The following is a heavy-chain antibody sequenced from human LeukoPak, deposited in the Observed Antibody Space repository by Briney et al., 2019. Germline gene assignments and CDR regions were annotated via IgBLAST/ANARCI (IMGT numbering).Heavy chain of an antibody. CDR3: ASDYGDSSFNY. CDR2: INPNSGGT. Sequence: ASVKVSCKASGYTFTSYAMHWVRQAPGQRLEWMGWINPNSGGTNYAQKFQGWVAMTRDTSISTAYMELSRLRSDDTAVYYCASDYGDSSFNYWGQGTLVTVSS. CDR1: GYTFTSYA. V-gene: IGHV1-2*04. D-gene: IGHD4-17*01. J-gene: IGHJ4*02.